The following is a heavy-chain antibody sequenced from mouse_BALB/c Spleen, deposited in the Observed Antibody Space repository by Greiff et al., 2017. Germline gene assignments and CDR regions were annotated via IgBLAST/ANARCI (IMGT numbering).Heavy chain of an antibody. Sequence: EVQLQESGPGLVKPSQSLSLTCTVTGYSITSDYAWNWIRQFPGNKLEWMGYISYSGSTSYNPSLKSRISITRDTSKNQFFLQLNSVTTEDTATYYCASTGTNYWGQGTTLTVSS. D-gene: IGHD4-1*01. J-gene: IGHJ2*01. CDR1: GYSITSDYA. CDR2: ISYSGST. V-gene: IGHV3-2*02. CDR3: ASTGTNY.